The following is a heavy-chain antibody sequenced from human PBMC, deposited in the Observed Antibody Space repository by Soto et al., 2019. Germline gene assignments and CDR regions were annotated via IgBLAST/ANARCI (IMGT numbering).Heavy chain of an antibody. CDR3: ARGRITMVRGVMGRYNWFDP. V-gene: IGHV1-3*01. J-gene: IGHJ5*02. D-gene: IGHD3-10*01. CDR2: INAGNGNT. Sequence: QVPLVQSGAEVKKPGASVKVSCKASGYTFTSYAMHWVRQAPGQRLEWMGWINAGNGNTKYSQKFQGRVTITRDTSASTAYMELSSLRSEDTAVYYCARGRITMVRGVMGRYNWFDPWGQGTLVTVSS. CDR1: GYTFTSYA.